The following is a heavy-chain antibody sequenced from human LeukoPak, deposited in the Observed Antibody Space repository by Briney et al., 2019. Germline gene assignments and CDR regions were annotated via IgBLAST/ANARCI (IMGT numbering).Heavy chain of an antibody. Sequence: ASVKVSCKASGYTFTSYDINWVRQATGQGLEWMGWVNPNSGNTGYAQKFQGRVTMTRNTSISTAYMELSSLRSEDTAVYYCARGVQLWSSDYYYYYGMDVWGQGTTVTVSS. D-gene: IGHD5-18*01. CDR3: ARGVQLWSSDYYYYYGMDV. J-gene: IGHJ6*02. CDR1: GYTFTSYD. V-gene: IGHV1-8*01. CDR2: VNPNSGNT.